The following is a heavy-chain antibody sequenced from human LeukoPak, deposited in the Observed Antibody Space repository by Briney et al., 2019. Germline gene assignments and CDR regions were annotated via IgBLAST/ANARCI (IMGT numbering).Heavy chain of an antibody. CDR2: IKQDGSEK. CDR1: GFTFSSYW. J-gene: IGHJ3*02. Sequence: GGSLRLSCAASGFTFSSYWMSWVRQAPGKGLEWVANIKQDGSEKYYVESVKGRFTISRDDAKNSLYLQMNSLGAEDTAVYYCARASPWGDAFDIWGQGTMVTVSS. D-gene: IGHD3-16*01. V-gene: IGHV3-7*03. CDR3: ARASPWGDAFDI.